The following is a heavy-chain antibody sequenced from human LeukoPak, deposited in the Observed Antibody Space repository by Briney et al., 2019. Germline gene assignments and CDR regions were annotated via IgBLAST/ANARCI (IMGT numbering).Heavy chain of an antibody. CDR1: GGSXSSYY. CDR3: ARAHSSSWYSVGGYYFDY. V-gene: IGHV4-59*08. CDR2: IYYSGST. J-gene: IGHJ4*02. D-gene: IGHD6-13*01. Sequence: ETLSLTCXVSGGSXSSYYWSWIRQPPGKGLEWIGYIYYSGSTNYNPSLKSRVTISVDTSKNQFSLKLSSVTAADTAVYYCARAHSSSWYSVGGYYFDYWGQGTLVTVSS.